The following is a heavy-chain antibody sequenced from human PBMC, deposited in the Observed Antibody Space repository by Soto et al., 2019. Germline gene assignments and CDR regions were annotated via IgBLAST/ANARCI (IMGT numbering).Heavy chain of an antibody. J-gene: IGHJ4*02. D-gene: IGHD6-19*01. CDR1: GFTFSSYG. CDR3: AKEPLRWGSGWSAIGY. V-gene: IGHV3-30*18. Sequence: GGSLRLSCAASGFTFSSYGMHWVRQAPGKGLEWVAVISYDGSNKYYADSVKGRFTISRDNSKNTLYLQMNSLRAEDTAVYYCAKEPLRWGSGWSAIGYWGQGTLVTVSS. CDR2: ISYDGSNK.